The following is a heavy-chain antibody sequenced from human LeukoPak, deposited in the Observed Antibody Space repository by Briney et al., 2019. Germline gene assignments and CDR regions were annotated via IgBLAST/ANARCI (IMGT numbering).Heavy chain of an antibody. CDR1: GYTFTSYG. Sequence: GASVKVSCKASGYTFTSYGISWVRQAPGQGLEWMGWISAYNGNTNYAQKLQGRVTVTTDTSTSTAYMELRSLRSDDTAVYYCARDRGGYDFDYFDCWGQGTLVTVSS. V-gene: IGHV1-18*01. D-gene: IGHD5-12*01. J-gene: IGHJ4*02. CDR2: ISAYNGNT. CDR3: ARDRGGYDFDYFDC.